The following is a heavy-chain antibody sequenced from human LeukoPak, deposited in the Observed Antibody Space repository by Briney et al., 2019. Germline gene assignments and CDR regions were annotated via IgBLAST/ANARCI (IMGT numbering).Heavy chain of an antibody. CDR1: GVTFSSYA. CDR2: ISYDGSNK. CDR3: ARDTRFGWAVAGPPHY. V-gene: IGHV3-30-3*01. Sequence: PGGSLRLSCAASGVTFSSYAMHCVRQAPGKGLEWVAVISYDGSNKYYADSVKGRFTISRDNSKNTLYLQMNSLRAEDTAVYYCARDTRFGWAVAGPPHYWGQGTLVTVSS. J-gene: IGHJ4*02. D-gene: IGHD6-19*01.